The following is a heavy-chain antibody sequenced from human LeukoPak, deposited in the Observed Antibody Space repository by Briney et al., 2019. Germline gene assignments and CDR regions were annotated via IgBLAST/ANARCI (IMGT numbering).Heavy chain of an antibody. J-gene: IGHJ4*02. CDR3: ATGSGIIPGIDE. Sequence: GGPLRLPCRASGFTFSSHWMHWLPQAPGKGRVGVSRINDGGSHTNYTDSVKGRFTISRDNAKNTLSLQMKSRRAEDTAVDDCATGSGIIPGIDEWGQGTPVTVSS. D-gene: IGHD6-25*01. V-gene: IGHV3-74*01. CDR2: INDGGSHT. CDR1: GFTFSSHW.